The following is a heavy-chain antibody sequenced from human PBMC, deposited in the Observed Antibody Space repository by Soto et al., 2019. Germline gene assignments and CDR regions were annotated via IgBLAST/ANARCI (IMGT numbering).Heavy chain of an antibody. D-gene: IGHD3-16*02. J-gene: IGHJ3*02. V-gene: IGHV3-21*01. CDR3: ARDIPPDPAYDYIWGSYRYTLDDAFDI. CDR1: GFTFSSYS. CDR2: ISSSSSYI. Sequence: GGSLRLSCAASGFTFSSYSMNWVRQAPGKGLEWVSSISSSSSYIYYADSVKGRFTISRDNAKNSRYLQMKSLRAEETAVYYCARDIPPDPAYDYIWGSYRYTLDDAFDIWGQGTMVTVSS.